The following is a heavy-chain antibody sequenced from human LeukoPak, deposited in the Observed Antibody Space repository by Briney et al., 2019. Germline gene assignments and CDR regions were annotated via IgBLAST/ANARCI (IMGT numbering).Heavy chain of an antibody. CDR3: ARDGGGYGVHADYFQD. CDR2: IYYSGST. D-gene: IGHD3-16*01. Sequence: PSETLSLTCIVSGGSIRSGGYYWNWIHQYPGKGLEWIGYIYYSGSTYYNPSLKSRVTISVDTSKNQFSLNLYSVTAADTAVYYCARDGGGYGVHADYFQDWGQGTVVTVSS. CDR1: GGSIRSGGYY. J-gene: IGHJ1*01. V-gene: IGHV4-31*03.